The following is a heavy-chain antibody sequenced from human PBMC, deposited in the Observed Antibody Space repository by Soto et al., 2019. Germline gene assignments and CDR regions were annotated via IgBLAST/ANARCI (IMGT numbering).Heavy chain of an antibody. CDR3: ARETKAKYFDS. CDR2: IIPIFRTA. D-gene: IGHD2-8*01. J-gene: IGHJ4*02. CDR1: GGTFSTYA. Sequence: QVQLVLSGAEVKKPGSSVKVSCKASGGTFSTYAFTWVRQAPGQGLEWMGGIIPIFRTANYAQNFQGRVTITADESTNTAYMELSSLRSEDTAVYYCARETKAKYFDSWGQGTLVTVSS. V-gene: IGHV1-69*12.